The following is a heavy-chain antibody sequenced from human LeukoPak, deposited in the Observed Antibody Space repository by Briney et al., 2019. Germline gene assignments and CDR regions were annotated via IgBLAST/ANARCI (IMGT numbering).Heavy chain of an antibody. CDR1: GYTFTGYC. D-gene: IGHD3-22*01. Sequence: ASVKVSCKASGYTFTGYCMHWVRQAPGQGLEWMGWINPNTGGTNYAQKFQGRVTMTRDTSINTAYMELSRLRSDDTAMYYCAREGSDSSGYQDSWGQGTLVTVSS. CDR3: AREGSDSSGYQDS. J-gene: IGHJ4*02. V-gene: IGHV1-2*02. CDR2: INPNTGGT.